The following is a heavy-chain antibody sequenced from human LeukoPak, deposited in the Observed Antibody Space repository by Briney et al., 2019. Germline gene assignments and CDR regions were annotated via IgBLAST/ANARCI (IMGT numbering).Heavy chain of an antibody. D-gene: IGHD6-19*01. CDR2: IIPIFDKS. V-gene: IGHV1-69*06. J-gene: IGHJ4*02. CDR1: GGTFSSYA. CDR3: ASDSISSGWYYFDY. Sequence: ASVKVSCKASGGTFSSYATSWVRQVPGQGLEWMGGIIPIFDKSNYAQKFQGRITITADKARSTAYMELRGLTSEDTAVYYCASDSISSGWYYFDYWGQGTLVTVSS.